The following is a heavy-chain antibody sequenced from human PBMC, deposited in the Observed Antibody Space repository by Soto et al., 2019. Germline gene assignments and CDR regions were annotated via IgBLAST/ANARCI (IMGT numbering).Heavy chain of an antibody. CDR3: ARVKTSGYHNWFDP. V-gene: IGHV1-18*01. D-gene: IGHD3-22*01. CDR1: GYTFTSYG. CDR2: ISAHNGNT. J-gene: IGHJ5*02. Sequence: ASVKVSCKASGYTFTSYGISWVRQAPGQGLEWMGWISAHNGNTNYAQKLQGRVTMTTDTSTSTAYMELRSLRSDDTAVYYCARVKTSGYHNWFDPWGQGTLVTVSS.